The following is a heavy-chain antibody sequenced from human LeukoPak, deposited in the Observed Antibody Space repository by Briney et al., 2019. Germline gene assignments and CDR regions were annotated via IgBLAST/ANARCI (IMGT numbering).Heavy chain of an antibody. CDR1: GYTFTSYD. CDR2: MNPNSGNT. V-gene: IGHV1-8*01. D-gene: IGHD6-6*01. CDR3: AREGVEYSRVYYYGMDV. J-gene: IGHJ6*02. Sequence: ASVKVSCKASGYTFTSYDINWVRLATGQGLEWMGWMNPNSGNTGYAQKFQGRVTMTRNTSISTAYMELSSLRSEDTAVYYCAREGVEYSRVYYYGMDVWGQGTTVTVSS.